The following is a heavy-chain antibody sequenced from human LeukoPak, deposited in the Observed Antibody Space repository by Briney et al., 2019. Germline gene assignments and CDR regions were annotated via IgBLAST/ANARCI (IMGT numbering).Heavy chain of an antibody. CDR2: INQDESVK. J-gene: IGHJ4*02. Sequence: PGGSLRLSCAASGFTFTNHWMTWVRQAPGKGLEFVANINQDESVKNYVDSVKGRFTISRDNAENSLHLQMNSLRVEDTAVYYCARDPGSSAFDYWGQGTLVTVSS. V-gene: IGHV3-7*01. CDR3: ARDPGSSAFDY. CDR1: GFTFTNHW. D-gene: IGHD5/OR15-5a*01.